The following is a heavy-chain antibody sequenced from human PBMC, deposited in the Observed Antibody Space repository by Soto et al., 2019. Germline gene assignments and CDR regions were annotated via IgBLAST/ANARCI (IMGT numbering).Heavy chain of an antibody. CDR2: IYTSGST. Sequence: QVQLQESDPGLVKPSETLSLSCTVSGGSISNYYWSWLRQPAGKGLEWIGRIYTSGSTDYNPSLKSRVTMSIDTSNNQFSLKLSSVTAADTAVYYCARGHCTTSSCYPSDYWGQGTLVTVSS. CDR1: GGSISNYY. V-gene: IGHV4-4*07. D-gene: IGHD2-2*01. CDR3: ARGHCTTSSCYPSDY. J-gene: IGHJ4*02.